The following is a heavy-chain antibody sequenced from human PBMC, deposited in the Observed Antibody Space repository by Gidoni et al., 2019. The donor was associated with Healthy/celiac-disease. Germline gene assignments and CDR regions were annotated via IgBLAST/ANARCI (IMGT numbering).Heavy chain of an antibody. CDR3: ARSGYYDSSGSRSWFDP. V-gene: IGHV1-69*17. CDR1: GGTFSSYA. CDR2: IIPIFGIA. J-gene: IGHJ5*02. D-gene: IGHD3-22*01. Sequence: QVQLVQSGAEVTKPGSSVKVSCKASGGTFSSYAISWVRQAPGQGLEWIGGIIPIFGIANYAQKFQGRVTITADKSTSTAYMELSSLRSEDTAVYYCARSGYYDSSGSRSWFDPWGQGTLVTVSS.